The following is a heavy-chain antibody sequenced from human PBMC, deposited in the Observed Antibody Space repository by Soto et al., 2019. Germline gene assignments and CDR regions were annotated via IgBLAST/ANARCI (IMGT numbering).Heavy chain of an antibody. CDR3: ARHRYGYGSYYFDY. D-gene: IGHD5-18*01. Sequence: SETLSLTCSVSGGTISSYYWSWIRQPPGKGLEWIGYIYYSGSTNYNPSLKSRVTISVDTAKNQFSLKLTPVTAADTAVYYCARHRYGYGSYYFDYWGQGALVTVSS. J-gene: IGHJ4*02. CDR2: IYYSGST. V-gene: IGHV4-59*08. CDR1: GGTISSYY.